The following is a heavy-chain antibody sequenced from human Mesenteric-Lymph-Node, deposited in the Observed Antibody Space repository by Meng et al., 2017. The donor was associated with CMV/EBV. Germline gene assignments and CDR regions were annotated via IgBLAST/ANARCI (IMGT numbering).Heavy chain of an antibody. J-gene: IGHJ1*01. V-gene: IGHV3-33*06. Sequence: GGSLRLSCAASGFTFSIYGMHWVRQAPGKRLEWVAVIWSDGSNKYYVDSVKGRFTISRDNSKNTLYLEMNSLRAEDTAVYYCAKTSVRYCTSTRCYGVLKHWGQGTRVTVSS. D-gene: IGHD2-2*01. CDR1: GFTFSIYG. CDR3: AKTSVRYCTSTRCYGVLKH. CDR2: IWSDGSNK.